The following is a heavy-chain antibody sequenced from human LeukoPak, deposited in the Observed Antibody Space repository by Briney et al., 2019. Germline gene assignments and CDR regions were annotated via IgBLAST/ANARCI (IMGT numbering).Heavy chain of an antibody. CDR2: VTGSGGST. Sequence: PGGSLRLSCAASGFTFSNYAMSWVRQAPGKGLQWVSTVTGSGGSTYYADSVKGRFTISRDNSKNTLFLQMNSLRAGDTAVYYCAKLSLWGVTPYWGQGTLVTVSS. CDR3: AKLSLWGVTPY. D-gene: IGHD3-10*01. J-gene: IGHJ4*02. V-gene: IGHV3-23*01. CDR1: GFTFSNYA.